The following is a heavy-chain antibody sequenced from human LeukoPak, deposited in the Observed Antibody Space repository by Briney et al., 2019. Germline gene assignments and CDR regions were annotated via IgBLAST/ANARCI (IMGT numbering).Heavy chain of an antibody. V-gene: IGHV1-8*02. J-gene: IGHJ5*02. CDR2: MNPNSGTT. D-gene: IGHD1-26*01. CDR3: ARSGGSQPSNNWFDP. Sequence: ASVKVSCKASRYTFTSYYMHWVRQAPGQGPEWIGWMNPNSGTTGYAQKFQGRVTMTRDTSISTAYMDLSSLRSEDTALYYCARSGGSQPSNNWFDPWGQGTLVTVSS. CDR1: RYTFTSYY.